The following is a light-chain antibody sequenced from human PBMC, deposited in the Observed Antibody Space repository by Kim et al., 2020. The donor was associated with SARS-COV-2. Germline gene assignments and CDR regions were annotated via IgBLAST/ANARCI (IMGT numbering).Light chain of an antibody. CDR2: GAS. Sequence: SPGERATLSCRASPSVSSSYLAWSQQKPGQAPRLLIYGASSRATGIPDRFSGSGSGTDFTLTISGLGPEDFAVYYCQQYGSSSWTFGQGTKVDIK. V-gene: IGKV3-20*01. CDR1: PSVSSSY. J-gene: IGKJ1*01. CDR3: QQYGSSSWT.